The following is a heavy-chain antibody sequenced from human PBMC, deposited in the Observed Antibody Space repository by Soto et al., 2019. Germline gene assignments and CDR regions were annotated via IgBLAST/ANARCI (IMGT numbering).Heavy chain of an antibody. J-gene: IGHJ6*03. CDR3: ARGPRREVVVVAATRPNYYYYMDV. D-gene: IGHD2-15*01. Sequence: ASVKVSCKASGYTFTSYGISWVRQAPGQGLEWMGWISAYNGNTNYAQKLQGRVTMTTDTSTSTAYMELRSLRTDDTAVYYCARGPRREVVVVAATRPNYYYYMDVWGKGTTVTVSS. CDR2: ISAYNGNT. CDR1: GYTFTSYG. V-gene: IGHV1-18*01.